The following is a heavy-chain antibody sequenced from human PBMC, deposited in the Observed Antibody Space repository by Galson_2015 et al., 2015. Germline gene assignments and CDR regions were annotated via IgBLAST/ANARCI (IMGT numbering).Heavy chain of an antibody. V-gene: IGHV3-30*09. D-gene: IGHD3-3*01. CDR2: ISYVGSNK. CDR1: GFTFSNYA. CDR3: ASIFGAYYFDY. Sequence: SLRLSCAASGFTFSNYAMHWVRQAPGEGLEWVALISYVGSNKYYADSVKGRFAVSRDNSKNTLYLQLSSLRAEDTAVYYCASIFGAYYFDYWGQGTLVTVSS. J-gene: IGHJ4*02.